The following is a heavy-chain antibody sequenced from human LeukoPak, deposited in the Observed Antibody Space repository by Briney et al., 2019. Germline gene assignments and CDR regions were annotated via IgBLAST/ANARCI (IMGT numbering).Heavy chain of an antibody. CDR1: GFSFSTYA. V-gene: IGHV3-64*01. D-gene: IGHD1-26*01. CDR3: ARGRKSGTYKYYFDY. Sequence: GGSLRLSCAGSGFSFSTYALHWVRQAPGNGLDYVSGISSNGGYIYYSNSVKGRFTISRDNSKNTVYLQMGSLRAEDMAVYYCARGRKSGTYKYYFDYWGQGTLVTVSS. J-gene: IGHJ4*02. CDR2: ISSNGGYI.